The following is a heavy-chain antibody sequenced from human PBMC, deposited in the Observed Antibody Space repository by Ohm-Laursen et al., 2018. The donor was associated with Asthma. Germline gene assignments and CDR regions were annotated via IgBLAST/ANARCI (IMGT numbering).Heavy chain of an antibody. CDR2: IHRTGRT. CDR3: ARDSVITMVRGATYYGMDV. D-gene: IGHD3-10*01. J-gene: IGHJ6*02. Sequence: TLSLTCTLSGASFSTYYWGWTRQPPGKGLEWIGHIHRTGRTNYNPSLESRVTISIDTSTNQFSLKLSSATAADTAVYYCARDSVITMVRGATYYGMDVWGQGTTVTVSS. CDR1: GASFSTYY. V-gene: IGHV4-59*01.